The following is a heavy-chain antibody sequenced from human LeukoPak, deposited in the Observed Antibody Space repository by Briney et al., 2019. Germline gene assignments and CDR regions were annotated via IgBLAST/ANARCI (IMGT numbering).Heavy chain of an antibody. D-gene: IGHD1-1*01. V-gene: IGHV4-4*02. Sequence: PSGTLSLTCAVSGGSISSGNWWSWVRQPPGKGLEWIGEIYHSGSTNYNPSLKSRVTISVDKSNNQFSLKVTSVTAADTAVYYCARKGTTTGFDYWGQGTLVTVSS. CDR3: ARKGTTTGFDY. J-gene: IGHJ4*02. CDR2: IYHSGST. CDR1: GGSISSGNW.